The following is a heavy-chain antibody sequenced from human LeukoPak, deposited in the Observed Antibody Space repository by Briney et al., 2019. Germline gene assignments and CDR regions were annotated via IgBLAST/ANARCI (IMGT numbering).Heavy chain of an antibody. Sequence: SQTLSLTCVISGDSVSSNSATWTWIRQSPSRGLEWLGRTYYRSKWYNDYAVSVKSRMTINPDTSKNQFSLQLNSVTPEDTAVYYCARGSSSSSWFFDYWGQGTLVTVSS. J-gene: IGHJ4*02. CDR2: TYYRSKWYN. CDR3: ARGSSSSSWFFDY. D-gene: IGHD6-13*01. V-gene: IGHV6-1*01. CDR1: GDSVSSNSAT.